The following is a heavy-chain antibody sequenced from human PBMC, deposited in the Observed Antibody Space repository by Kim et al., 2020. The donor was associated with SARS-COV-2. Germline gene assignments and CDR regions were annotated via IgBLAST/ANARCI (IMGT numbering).Heavy chain of an antibody. Sequence: SETLSLTCAVYGGSFSGYYWSWIRQPPGKGLEWIGEINHSGSTNFNPSLKSRVITSVDTPKNQFSLKLSSVTAADTAVFYCARGGGYCGYKMFYFDYWG. CDR3: ARGGGYCGYKMFYFDY. CDR2: INHSGST. D-gene: IGHD5-12*01. CDR1: GGSFSGYY. J-gene: IGHJ4*01. V-gene: IGHV4-34*01.